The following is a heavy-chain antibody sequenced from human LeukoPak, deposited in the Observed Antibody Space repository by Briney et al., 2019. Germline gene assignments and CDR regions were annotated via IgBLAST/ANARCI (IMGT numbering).Heavy chain of an antibody. CDR3: ARRAGGYSHPYDY. Sequence: GGSLRLSCTASGFTFINYSMNWVRQAPGKGLEWVSLIYSGGSTYYADSVKGRFTISRDNSKNTLYLQMNSLRAEDTAVYYCARRAGGYSHPYDYWGQGTLVTVSS. CDR2: IYSGGST. CDR1: GFTFINYS. J-gene: IGHJ4*02. V-gene: IGHV3-53*01. D-gene: IGHD4-23*01.